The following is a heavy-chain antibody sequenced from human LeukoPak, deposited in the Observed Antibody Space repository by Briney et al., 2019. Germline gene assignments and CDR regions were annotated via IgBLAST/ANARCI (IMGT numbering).Heavy chain of an antibody. D-gene: IGHD4-17*01. CDR3: ARGYGDYLEYYYFDY. J-gene: IGHJ4*02. CDR1: GYTFTGYY. V-gene: IGHV1-2*02. CDR2: INPNSGGT. Sequence: ASVKVSCKASGYTFTGYYMHWVRQAPGQGLEWMGWINPNSGGTNYAQKFQGRVTMTRDTSISTAYMKLSRLRSDDTAVYYCARGYGDYLEYYYFDYWGQGTLVTVSS.